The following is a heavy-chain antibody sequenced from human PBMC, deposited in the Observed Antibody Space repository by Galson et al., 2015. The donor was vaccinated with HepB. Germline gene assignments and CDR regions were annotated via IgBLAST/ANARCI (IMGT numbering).Heavy chain of an antibody. Sequence: ETLSLTCTVSGGSISSSSYYWGWIRQPPGKGLEWIGTIYYTGSTYYNPSLQSRVTLPVDTSKKQFSLKLSSVTAADTAVYYCARLSRWVAGFDYWGQGTLVTVSS. CDR2: IYYTGST. V-gene: IGHV4-39*01. CDR1: GGSISSSSYY. J-gene: IGHJ4*02. D-gene: IGHD4-23*01. CDR3: ARLSRWVAGFDY.